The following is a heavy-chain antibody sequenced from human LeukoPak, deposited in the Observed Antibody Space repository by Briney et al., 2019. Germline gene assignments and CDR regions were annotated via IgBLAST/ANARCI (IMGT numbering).Heavy chain of an antibody. J-gene: IGHJ3*02. CDR2: MNPNSGNT. Sequence: ASVKVSCKASGYTFTSYDINWVRQATGQGLEWMGWMNPNSGNTGYAQKFQGRVTMTRNTSISTAYMELSSLRSEDTAVYYCAVMWGLRFLEWLDDAFDIWGQGTMVTVSS. CDR1: GYTFTSYD. D-gene: IGHD3-3*01. CDR3: AVMWGLRFLEWLDDAFDI. V-gene: IGHV1-8*01.